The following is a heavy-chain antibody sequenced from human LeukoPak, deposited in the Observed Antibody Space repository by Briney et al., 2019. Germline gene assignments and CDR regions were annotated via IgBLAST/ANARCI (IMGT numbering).Heavy chain of an antibody. Sequence: GGSLRLSCAASGFTFSDYYISWIRQAPGKGLEWVSYISSSGSIIDYADSVSGRFTISRDNAKNSLYLQMNSLRAEDTAVYYCTSPPLGYCSTTSCLQYFEQWGQGTLVTVSS. J-gene: IGHJ1*01. CDR3: TSPPLGYCSTTSCLQYFEQ. CDR1: GFTFSDYY. V-gene: IGHV3-11*04. CDR2: ISSSGSII. D-gene: IGHD2-2*01.